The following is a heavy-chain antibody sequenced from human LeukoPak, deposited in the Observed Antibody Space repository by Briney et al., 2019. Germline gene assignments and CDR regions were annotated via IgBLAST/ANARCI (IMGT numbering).Heavy chain of an antibody. V-gene: IGHV3-23*01. CDR3: AKDYKYGDPFDF. CDR2: ISGSGNST. Sequence: GGSLRLSCAASGFTFSSYAMSWVRQAPGKGLGWVSGISGSGNSTFYTDSVKGRFTISRDNSKNTLYLQVNSLRAEDTALYYCAKDYKYGDPFDFWGQGTLVTVSS. D-gene: IGHD4-17*01. J-gene: IGHJ4*02. CDR1: GFTFSSYA.